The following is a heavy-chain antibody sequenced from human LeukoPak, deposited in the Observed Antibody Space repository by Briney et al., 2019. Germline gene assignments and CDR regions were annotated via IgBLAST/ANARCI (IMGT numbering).Heavy chain of an antibody. CDR2: ISSSSSYI. V-gene: IGHV3-21*04. CDR1: GFTFSSYS. J-gene: IGHJ3*02. Sequence: GGSLRLSCAASGFTFSSYSMNWVRQAPGKGLEWVSSISSSSSYIYYADSVKGRFTISRDNAKNSLYLQMNSLRAEDTAVYYCAKSILGGYYDSSGRIELPGAFDIWGQGTMVTVSS. CDR3: AKSILGGYYDSSGRIELPGAFDI. D-gene: IGHD3-22*01.